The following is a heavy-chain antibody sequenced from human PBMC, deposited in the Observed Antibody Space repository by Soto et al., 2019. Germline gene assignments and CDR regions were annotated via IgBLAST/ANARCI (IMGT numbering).Heavy chain of an antibody. CDR3: ARDYYGSGSKNYGMAV. D-gene: IGHD3-10*01. V-gene: IGHV4-30-2*01. J-gene: IGHJ6*02. CDR2: IFHSGRT. CDR1: GGSISSGGYS. Sequence: QLQLQESGSGLVRPSQTLSLTCAVSGGSISSGGYSWTWIRQPPGKGLEWIGYIFHSGRTNYNPSLESRVTISVDRSKNQFSLKLSSVTAADTAVYYCARDYYGSGSKNYGMAVWGQGTTVTVSS.